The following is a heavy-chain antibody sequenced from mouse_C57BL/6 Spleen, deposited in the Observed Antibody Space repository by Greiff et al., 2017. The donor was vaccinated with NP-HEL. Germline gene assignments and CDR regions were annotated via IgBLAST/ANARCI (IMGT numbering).Heavy chain of an antibody. D-gene: IGHD2-3*01. V-gene: IGHV1-42*01. CDR2: INPSTGGT. J-gene: IGHJ1*03. CDR1: GYSFTGYY. Sequence: VQLKQSGPELVKPGASGKISCKASGYSFTGYYMNWVKQSPEKSLEWIGEINPSTGGTTYNQKFKAKATLTVDKSSSTAYMQHKSLTSEDSAVYYCATIYDGYYVEYFDVWGTGTTVTVSS. CDR3: ATIYDGYYVEYFDV.